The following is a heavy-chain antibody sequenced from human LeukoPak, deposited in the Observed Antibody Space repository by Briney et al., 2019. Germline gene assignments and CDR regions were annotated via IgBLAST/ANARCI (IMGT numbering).Heavy chain of an antibody. V-gene: IGHV1-3*01. Sequence: ASVKVSCKASGYTFTSYAMHWVRQAPGQRLEWMGWINAGNGNTKYSQKFQGRVTITRDTSASTAYMELSSLRSEDTAVYYCARSPDEQWRGFGGYYYYYGMDVWGQGTMVTVSS. CDR1: GYTFTSYA. CDR2: INAGNGNT. D-gene: IGHD6-19*01. CDR3: ARSPDEQWRGFGGYYYYYGMDV. J-gene: IGHJ6*02.